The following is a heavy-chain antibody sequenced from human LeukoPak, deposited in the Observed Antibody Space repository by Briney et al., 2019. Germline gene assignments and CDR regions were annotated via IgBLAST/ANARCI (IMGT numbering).Heavy chain of an antibody. CDR3: AGDVAV. V-gene: IGHV3-7*01. Sequence: RSGGSLRLSCAASGFTFTDYWMTWVRQAPGKGLEWVASINLDGSEQFYVDSVKGRFTISRDNAKNSLYLRMNSLRADDTAVYYCAGDVAVGGQGTLVTVSS. CDR2: INLDGSEQ. D-gene: IGHD6-19*01. CDR1: GFTFTDYW. J-gene: IGHJ4*02.